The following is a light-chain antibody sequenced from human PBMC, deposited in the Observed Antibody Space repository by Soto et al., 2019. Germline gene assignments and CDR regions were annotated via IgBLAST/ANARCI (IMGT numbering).Light chain of an antibody. CDR1: SSDVGSSDY. V-gene: IGLV2-14*01. CDR2: EVS. CDR3: SSYTSRNSLFV. Sequence: SVLTQPASVSGSPGQSITISCTGTSSDVGSSDYVSWYQQHPGKVPKLMIYEVSNRPSGVSNRFSASKSGNTAFLTISGLPAEDEADYYCSSYTSRNSLFVFGTGTKSPS. J-gene: IGLJ1*01.